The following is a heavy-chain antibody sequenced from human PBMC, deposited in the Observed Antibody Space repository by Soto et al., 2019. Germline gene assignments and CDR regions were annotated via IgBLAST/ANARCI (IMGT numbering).Heavy chain of an antibody. Sequence: QVQLVQSGAEVKKPGASVKVSCKASGYTFTSYGISWVRQAPGQGLEWMGWISAYNGNTNYAQKLQGRVTITTDTSTSTAYLELRSLRSDDTAVDFSARDPASYDRSAAFDIWGQGTMVTVSS. CDR1: GYTFTSYG. CDR2: ISAYNGNT. CDR3: ARDPASYDRSAAFDI. J-gene: IGHJ3*02. V-gene: IGHV1-18*01. D-gene: IGHD3-16*01.